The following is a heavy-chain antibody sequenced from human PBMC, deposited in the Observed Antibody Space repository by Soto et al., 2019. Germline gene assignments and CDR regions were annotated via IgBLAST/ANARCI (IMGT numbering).Heavy chain of an antibody. V-gene: IGHV1-3*01. Sequence: QVQLVQSGAEVKKPGASVKVSCKASGYTFTSYAMHWVRQAPGQRLEWMGWINAGNGNTKYSQKFQGRVTITRDTXAXTXSMELSSLRSEDTAVYYCARPPRSSGYYGPLGGFQHWGQGTLVTVSS. CDR2: INAGNGNT. CDR1: GYTFTSYA. CDR3: ARPPRSSGYYGPLGGFQH. J-gene: IGHJ1*01. D-gene: IGHD3-22*01.